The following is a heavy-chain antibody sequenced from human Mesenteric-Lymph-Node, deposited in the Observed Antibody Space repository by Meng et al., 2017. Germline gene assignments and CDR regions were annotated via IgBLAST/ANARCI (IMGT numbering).Heavy chain of an antibody. V-gene: IGHV3-23*01. J-gene: IGHJ4*02. CDR3: AKTGSNGWYLDY. CDR2: IRYSGFDT. CDR1: GFTLSSYW. D-gene: IGHD6-19*01. Sequence: GESLKISCAASGFTLSSYWMGWVRQAPGKGLEWVSGIRYSGFDTYYADSVKGRFTLSRDNSKNTLYLQMNSLRAEDTAVYYCAKTGSNGWYLDYWGQGTLVTVSS.